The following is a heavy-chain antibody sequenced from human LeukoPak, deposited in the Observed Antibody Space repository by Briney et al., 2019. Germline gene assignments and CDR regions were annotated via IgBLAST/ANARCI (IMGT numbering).Heavy chain of an antibody. V-gene: IGHV3-30*04. CDR3: ASEYREDHSGSQYFQH. J-gene: IGHJ1*01. CDR1: GFTFSSYA. Sequence: GRSLRLSCAASGFTFSSYAMHWVRQAPGKGLEWVAVISYDGSNKYYADSVKGRFTISRDNSKNTLYLQMNSLRVEDTAVYYCASEYREDHSGSQYFQHWGQGTLVTVSS. D-gene: IGHD6-19*01. CDR2: ISYDGSNK.